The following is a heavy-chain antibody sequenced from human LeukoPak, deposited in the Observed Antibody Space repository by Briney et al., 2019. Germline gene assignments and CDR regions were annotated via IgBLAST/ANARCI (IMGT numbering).Heavy chain of an antibody. D-gene: IGHD1-26*01. V-gene: IGHV3-53*01. CDR3: ARGLIVEDAFDI. CDR2: IYSGGST. Sequence: GGSLRLSCVASGFTVSNNYMSWVRQAPGKGLEWVSVIYSGGSTYYADSVKGRFTISRDNSKNTLYLQMNSLRAEDTAVYYCARGLIVEDAFDIWGQGTMVTVSS. J-gene: IGHJ3*02. CDR1: GFTVSNNY.